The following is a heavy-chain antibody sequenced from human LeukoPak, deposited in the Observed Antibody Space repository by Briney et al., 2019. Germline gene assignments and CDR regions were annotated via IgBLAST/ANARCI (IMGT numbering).Heavy chain of an antibody. CDR3: ARNAVGARDFDY. V-gene: IGHV1-46*01. J-gene: IGHJ4*02. Sequence: ASVKVSCKASGYTFSSYYMHWVRQAPGQGLEWMGIINRSGGSTSYAQKFQGRVTMTRDTSTSTVYMELSSLRSEDTAVYYCARNAVGARDFDYWGQGTLVTVSS. CDR1: GYTFSSYY. CDR2: INRSGGST. D-gene: IGHD1-26*01.